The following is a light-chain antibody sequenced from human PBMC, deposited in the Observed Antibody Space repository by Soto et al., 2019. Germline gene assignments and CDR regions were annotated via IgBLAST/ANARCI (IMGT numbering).Light chain of an antibody. CDR3: QQYSAYPWT. CDR1: QSITSW. CDR2: DAS. V-gene: IGKV1-5*01. J-gene: IGKJ1*01. Sequence: DVQVTQSPSTLSASVGDRVTITCRASQSITSWLAWYQQKPGKAPKLLMYDASSLHSGVPSRFSGSGSGTEFTLTISSLQPDDFATYYCQQYSAYPWTFGQGTKVDI.